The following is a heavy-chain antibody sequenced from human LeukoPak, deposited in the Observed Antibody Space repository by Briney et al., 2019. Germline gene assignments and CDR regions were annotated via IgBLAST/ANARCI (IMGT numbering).Heavy chain of an antibody. CDR1: GFTFSSHW. J-gene: IGHJ5*02. Sequence: GGSLRLSCAASGFTFSSHWMHWVRQAPGKGLEWVSVISGSGDRTYYADSVKGRFTISRDNSKNTLYLQMNSLTAEDTAVYYCASHTSSWYSWFDPWGQGTLVTVSS. V-gene: IGHV3-23*01. D-gene: IGHD6-19*01. CDR2: ISGSGDRT. CDR3: ASHTSSWYSWFDP.